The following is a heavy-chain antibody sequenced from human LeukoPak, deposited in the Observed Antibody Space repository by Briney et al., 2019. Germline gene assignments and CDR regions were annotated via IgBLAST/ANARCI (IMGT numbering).Heavy chain of an antibody. CDR3: AGHSSTSLDY. J-gene: IGHJ4*02. CDR1: GGSISSGGYY. V-gene: IGHV4-31*03. CDR2: INHSGST. D-gene: IGHD2-2*01. Sequence: KPSQTLSLTCTVSGGSISSGGYYWSWIRQHPGKGLEWIGEINHSGSTNYNPSLKSRVTISVDTSKNQFSPKLSSVTAADTAVYYCAGHSSTSLDYWGQGTLVTVSS.